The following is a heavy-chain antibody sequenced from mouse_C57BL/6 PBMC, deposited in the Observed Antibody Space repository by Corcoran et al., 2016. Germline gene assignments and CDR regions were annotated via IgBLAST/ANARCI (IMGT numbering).Heavy chain of an antibody. V-gene: IGHV1-19*01. CDR3: ARGANWEGVAY. CDR2: INPYNGGT. Sequence: EVQLQQSGPVLVKPGASVKMSCKASGYTFTDYYMNWVKQSHGKSLEWIGVINPYNGGTSYNQKFKGKATLTVDKSSSTAYMELNRRTSEDSAVYYCARGANWEGVAYWGQGTLVTVSA. D-gene: IGHD4-1*01. CDR1: GYTFTDYY. J-gene: IGHJ3*01.